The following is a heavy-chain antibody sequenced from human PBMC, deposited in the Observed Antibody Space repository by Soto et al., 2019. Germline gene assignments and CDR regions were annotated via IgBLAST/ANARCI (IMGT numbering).Heavy chain of an antibody. CDR1: GGTFSSYA. CDR3: ATKDRRARSGGYYGMDV. J-gene: IGHJ6*02. V-gene: IGHV1-69*13. Sequence: ASVKVSCKASGGTFSSYAISWVRQAPGQGLEWMGGIIPIFGTANYAQKFQGRVTITADEPTSTAYMELSSLSPEDTTVYYCATKDRRARSGGYYGMDVWGQGTTVTVSS. D-gene: IGHD2-15*01. CDR2: IIPIFGTA.